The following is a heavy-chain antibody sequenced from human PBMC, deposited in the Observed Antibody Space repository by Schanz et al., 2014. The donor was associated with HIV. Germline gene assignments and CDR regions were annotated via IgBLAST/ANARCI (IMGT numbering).Heavy chain of an antibody. CDR2: INNDGSST. J-gene: IGHJ4*02. Sequence: EVQLVESGGGLVQPGGSLRLSCAASGFTFSSYWMHWVRQVPGKGLVWVSRINNDGSSTSYADSVKGRFTISRDNAKNTLYLQMNSLRSEDTAIYFCVTERRTSIFGPLITVEHWGQGTLLTVSS. D-gene: IGHD3-3*01. CDR3: VTERRTSIFGPLITVEH. V-gene: IGHV3-74*01. CDR1: GFTFSSYW.